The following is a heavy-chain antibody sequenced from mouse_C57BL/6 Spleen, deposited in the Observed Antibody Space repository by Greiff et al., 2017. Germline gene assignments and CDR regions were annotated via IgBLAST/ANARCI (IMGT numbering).Heavy chain of an antibody. J-gene: IGHJ2*01. CDR2: ISDGGSYT. D-gene: IGHD2-3*01. V-gene: IGHV5-4*01. Sequence: EVQLVESGGGLVKPGGSLKLSCAASGFTFSSYAMSWVRQTPEKRLEWVATISDGGSYTYYPDNVKGRFTISRDNAKNNLYLQMSHLKSEDTAMYYCARGDGYYGDFDYWGQGTTLTVSS. CDR1: GFTFSSYA. CDR3: ARGDGYYGDFDY.